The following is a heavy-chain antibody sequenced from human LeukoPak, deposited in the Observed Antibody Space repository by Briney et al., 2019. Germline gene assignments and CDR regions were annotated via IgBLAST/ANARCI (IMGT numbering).Heavy chain of an antibody. D-gene: IGHD3-10*01. Sequence: SQSLSLTCIVSGGSISRYSWSWIRQPPGKVLEWIGYTSYSGSTNYNPSLKGRVTISVDTSKNQFSRKLSSVTAADTAVYYGAKARAPFYGSGIQHWGQGTLVTVSS. J-gene: IGHJ1*01. CDR3: AKARAPFYGSGIQH. V-gene: IGHV4-59*01. CDR2: TSYSGST. CDR1: GGSISRYS.